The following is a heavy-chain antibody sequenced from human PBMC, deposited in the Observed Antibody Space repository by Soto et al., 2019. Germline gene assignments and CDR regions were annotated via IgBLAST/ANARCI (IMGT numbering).Heavy chain of an antibody. CDR1: GFTLSSNG. D-gene: IGHD5-18*01. J-gene: IGHJ1*01. V-gene: IGHV3-23*01. Sequence: PGGSLRLSCAASGFTLSSNGMTWVRHAPGKGLEWFSPISGSGVSASYADSVKGRSTTSRDNSKNTLYPQMNSLRTDDTAVYYCATGGTRGYSYGYLDYRGQGTLVTGSS. CDR3: ATGGTRGYSYGYLDY. CDR2: ISGSGVSA.